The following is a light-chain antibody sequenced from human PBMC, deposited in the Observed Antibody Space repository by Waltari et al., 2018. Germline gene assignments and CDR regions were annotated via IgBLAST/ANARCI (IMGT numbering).Light chain of an antibody. CDR3: QSYDTSLSVV. CDR1: GSNIGARYD. J-gene: IGLJ3*02. CDR2: GST. Sequence: QSVLPQPPSVSGAPGQRVTISSTWSGSNIGARYDVHWYQQPPRAAPKLLTYGSTSRPLGVPDRFFGSTSGTSASLVIIGLQAEDEGDYYCQSYDTSLSVVFGGGTKLTVL. V-gene: IGLV1-40*01.